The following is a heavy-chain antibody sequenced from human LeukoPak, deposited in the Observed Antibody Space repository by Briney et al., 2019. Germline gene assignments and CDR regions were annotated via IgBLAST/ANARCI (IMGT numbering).Heavy chain of an antibody. CDR3: ARQPHPPYYDFWSGYWFDY. CDR1: GYSFTSYW. D-gene: IGHD3-3*01. CDR2: IYPGDSDT. V-gene: IGHV5-51*01. J-gene: IGHJ5*01. Sequence: GESLKISCKGSGYSFTSYWIGWVRQMPGKGLAWMGIIYPGDSDTRYSPSFQGQVTISADKSISTAYLQWSSLKASDTAMYYCARQPHPPYYDFWSGYWFDYWGQGTLVTVSS.